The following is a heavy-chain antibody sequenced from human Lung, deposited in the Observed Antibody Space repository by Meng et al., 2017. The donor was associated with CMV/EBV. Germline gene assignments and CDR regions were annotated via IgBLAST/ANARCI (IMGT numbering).Heavy chain of an antibody. CDR2: IVGAGGKT. V-gene: IGHV3-23*01. CDR1: GFKFDSYA. D-gene: IGHD3-9*01. J-gene: IGHJ4*02. Sequence: GEXXTISCAASGFKFDSYAMSWVRQAPGKGLEWVAAIVGAGGKTHYADSVRGRFTISRDNFKNTLYLEMDSLRGEDTAVYYCAKDRRFGHDILTVLDYGXKGTXVTVSS. CDR3: AKDRRFGHDILTVLDY.